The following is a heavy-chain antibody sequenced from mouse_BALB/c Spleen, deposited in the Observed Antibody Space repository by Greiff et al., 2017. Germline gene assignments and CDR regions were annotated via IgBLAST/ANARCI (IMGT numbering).Heavy chain of an antibody. CDR2: INPGSGGT. V-gene: IGHV1-54*01. D-gene: IGHD2-10*01. Sequence: QVQLQQSGAELVRPGTSVKVSCKASGYAFTNYLIEWVKQRPGQGLEWIGVINPGSGGTNYNEKFKGKATLTADKSSSTAYMQLSSLTSDDSAVYFGARSAYYGNLYAMDYWGQGTSVTVSS. CDR1: GYAFTNYL. J-gene: IGHJ4*01. CDR3: ARSAYYGNLYAMDY.